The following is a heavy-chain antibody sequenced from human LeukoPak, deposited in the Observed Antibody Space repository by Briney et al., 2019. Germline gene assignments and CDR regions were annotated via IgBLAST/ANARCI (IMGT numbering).Heavy chain of an antibody. CDR3: ARDFYASGFYFWFDP. J-gene: IGHJ5*02. Sequence: KSSETLSLTCTVSGGYTGSHYWSWIRQPAGKGLEWIGRISPSGTTHYNPSLGSRVSMSVDTSKNYFSLRLSSVTAADTAVYYCARDFYASGFYFWFDPWDQGILVTVSS. CDR1: GGYTGSHY. CDR2: ISPSGTT. D-gene: IGHD2/OR15-2a*01. V-gene: IGHV4-4*07.